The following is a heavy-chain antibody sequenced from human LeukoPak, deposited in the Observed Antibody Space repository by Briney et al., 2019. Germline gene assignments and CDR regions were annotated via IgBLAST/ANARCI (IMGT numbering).Heavy chain of an antibody. CDR1: GGSFSGYY. D-gene: IGHD4-17*01. CDR2: INHSGST. Sequence: PSETLSLTCAVYGGSFSGYYWSWIRQPPGKGLEWIGEINHSGSTNYNPSLKSRVTISVDTSKNQFSLKLSSVTAADTAVYYCARQGSYSYGDYGLDPWGQGTLVTVSS. V-gene: IGHV4-34*01. J-gene: IGHJ5*02. CDR3: ARQGSYSYGDYGLDP.